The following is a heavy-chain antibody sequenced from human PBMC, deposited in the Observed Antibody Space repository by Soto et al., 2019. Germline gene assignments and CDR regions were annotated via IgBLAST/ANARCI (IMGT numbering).Heavy chain of an antibody. CDR1: GYSFTSYN. Sequence: QVQLVQSGAEVKKPGSSVKVSCKASGYSFTSYNINLVRHAAGHWLECMVWVNPDSGHTGHAQQFKGKVTLTRDTSIGTAHMEMCSLPPEDTAVYSCARSAPLSNAALECLYYVAVWGTGASVTVSS. CDR2: VNPDSGHT. V-gene: IGHV1-8*02. D-gene: IGHD4-4*01. CDR3: ARSAPLSNAALECLYYVAV. J-gene: IGHJ6*03.